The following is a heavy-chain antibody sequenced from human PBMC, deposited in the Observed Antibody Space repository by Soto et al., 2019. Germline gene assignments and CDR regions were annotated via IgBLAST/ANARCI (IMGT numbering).Heavy chain of an antibody. V-gene: IGHV3-15*01. CDR2: IKSKTDGGTT. CDR1: GFTFSNAW. J-gene: IGHJ4*02. Sequence: GGSLRLSCAASGFTFSNAWMSWVRQAPGKGLEWVGRIKSKTDGGTTDYAAPVKGRFTISRDDSKNTLYLQMNSLKTEDTAVYYCTTDLGLLWFGELSGFDYWGQGTLVTVSS. D-gene: IGHD3-10*01. CDR3: TTDLGLLWFGELSGFDY.